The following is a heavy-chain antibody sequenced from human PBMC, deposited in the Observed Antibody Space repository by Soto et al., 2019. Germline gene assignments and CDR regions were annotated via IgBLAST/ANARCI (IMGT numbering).Heavy chain of an antibody. Sequence: QVQLVESGGGVVQPGRSLRLSCAASGFTFTSYPIHWVRQAPGKGLEWVAVISYDGNNEYFADSVKGRFSISRDNSKNTVYLQSNSLTAEDTAVYDCARDPYLDSWGEGTMVTVSS. CDR2: ISYDGNNE. V-gene: IGHV3-30-3*01. J-gene: IGHJ4*02. CDR1: GFTFTSYP. CDR3: ARDPYLDS.